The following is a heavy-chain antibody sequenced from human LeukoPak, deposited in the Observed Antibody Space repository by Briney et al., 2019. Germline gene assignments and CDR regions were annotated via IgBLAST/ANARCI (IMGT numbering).Heavy chain of an antibody. V-gene: IGHV4-59*01. CDR1: GGSISSYY. CDR2: IYYSGST. D-gene: IGHD3-10*01. J-gene: IGHJ4*02. Sequence: ASETLSLTCTVSGGSISSYYWSWIRQPPGKGLEWIGYIYYSGSTNYNPSLKSRVTISVDTSKNQFSLKLSSVTAADTAVYYCASGSHYYGSGSYCFDYWGQGTLVTVSS. CDR3: ASGSHYYGSGSYCFDY.